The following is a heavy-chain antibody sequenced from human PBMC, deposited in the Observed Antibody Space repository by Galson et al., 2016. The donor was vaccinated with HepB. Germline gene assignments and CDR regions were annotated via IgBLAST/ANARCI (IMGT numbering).Heavy chain of an antibody. CDR3: ARDDFWTGPPSASFSFDY. CDR2: ISDDGSNK. D-gene: IGHD3/OR15-3a*01. Sequence: SLRFSCAASGFIFNNYAIHWVRQAPGKGLEWVAVISDDGSNKYYADSVKGRFTISRDNSKNTLYLQMNSLRAEDTAVFYCARDDFWTGPPSASFSFDYWGQGTLVTVSS. CDR1: GFIFNNYA. V-gene: IGHV3-30-3*01. J-gene: IGHJ4*02.